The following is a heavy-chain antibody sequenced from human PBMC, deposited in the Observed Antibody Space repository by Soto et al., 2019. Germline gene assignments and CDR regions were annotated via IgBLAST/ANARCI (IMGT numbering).Heavy chain of an antibody. CDR2: VSHDGRNT. CDR3: AKGGRQWLVTSDFNC. V-gene: IGHV3-30*18. Sequence: VQLVESGGGVVQAGRSLRLSCAASGFTFSDYAMHWVRQAPGKGLEWVAVVSHDGRNTHYADSVQGRFTISRDSSKNTVSLEMTSLRAQDTHVYYCAKGGRQWLVTSDFNCWGEGALVTVSS. D-gene: IGHD6-19*01. CDR1: GFTFSDYA. J-gene: IGHJ4*02.